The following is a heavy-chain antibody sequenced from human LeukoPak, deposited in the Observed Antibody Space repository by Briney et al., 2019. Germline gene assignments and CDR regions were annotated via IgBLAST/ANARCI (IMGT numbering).Heavy chain of an antibody. J-gene: IGHJ5*02. Sequence: GGSLRLSCAASGFTFNSYAMHWARQTPGKGLEWVANIKQDGSMKGYVDSVKGRFTISRDNAKNSLYLQMNSLRADDTAVYYCARGGRDNWFDPWGQGTLVTVSS. CDR3: ARGGRDNWFDP. CDR1: GFTFNSYA. CDR2: IKQDGSMK. V-gene: IGHV3-7*01. D-gene: IGHD1-26*01.